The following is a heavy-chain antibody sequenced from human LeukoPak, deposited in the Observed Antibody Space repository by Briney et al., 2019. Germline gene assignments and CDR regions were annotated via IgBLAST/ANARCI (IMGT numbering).Heavy chain of an antibody. J-gene: IGHJ3*02. Sequence: GGSLRLSCAAAGFTFSDYGMNWVRQAPGKGLEWVSGISGSGISTYYADSVKGRFTISRDNAKNTLYLQINSLRVEDTAVYYGAKSWNYYDSSGDDALDIWGQGTMVTVSS. V-gene: IGHV3-23*01. CDR2: ISGSGIST. CDR1: GFTFSDYG. CDR3: AKSWNYYDSSGDDALDI. D-gene: IGHD3-22*01.